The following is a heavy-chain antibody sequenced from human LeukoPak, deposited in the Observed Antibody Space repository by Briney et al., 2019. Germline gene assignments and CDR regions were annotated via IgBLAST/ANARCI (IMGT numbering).Heavy chain of an antibody. J-gene: IGHJ6*02. V-gene: IGHV4-34*01. Sequence: NASETLSLTCAVYGGSFSGYYWSWIRQPPGKGLEWIGEINHSGSTNYNPSLKSRVTISVDTSKNQFSLKLSSVTAADTAVYYCARGPGWELLKVDGMDVWGQGTTVTVSS. CDR1: GGSFSGYY. CDR3: ARGPGWELLKVDGMDV. CDR2: INHSGST. D-gene: IGHD1-26*01.